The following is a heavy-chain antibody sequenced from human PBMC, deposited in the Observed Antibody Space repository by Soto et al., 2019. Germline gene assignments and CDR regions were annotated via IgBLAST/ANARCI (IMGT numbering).Heavy chain of an antibody. CDR1: GSTLSNYW. CDR3: ARDLHGPYV. V-gene: IGHV3-7*01. CDR2: IKEDGSDK. J-gene: IGHJ6*02. Sequence: EGPLRPSGEASGSTLSNYWVSGFRQVPGKGLEWVANIKEDGSDKHYVDAVKGRFTISRDNAKNSLFLQMNSLGTEDTVFYFYARDLHGPYVCGRGTSVPVSS. D-gene: IGHD4-17*01.